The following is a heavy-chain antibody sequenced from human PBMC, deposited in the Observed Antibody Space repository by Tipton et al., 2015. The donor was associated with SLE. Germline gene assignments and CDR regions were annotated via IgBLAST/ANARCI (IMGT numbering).Heavy chain of an antibody. CDR3: ATSDSSGYYYVYY. J-gene: IGHJ4*02. CDR1: GGSISSGGYY. CDR2: IYYSGST. Sequence: TLSLTCTVSGGSISSGGYYWSWIRQHPGKGLEWIGYIYYSGSTNYNPSLKSRVTISVDTSKNQFSLKLSSVTAADTAVYYCATSDSSGYYYVYYWGQGTLITVSS. V-gene: IGHV4-61*08. D-gene: IGHD3-22*01.